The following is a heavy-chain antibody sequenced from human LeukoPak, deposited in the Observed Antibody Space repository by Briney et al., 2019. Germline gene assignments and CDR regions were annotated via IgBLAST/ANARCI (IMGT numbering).Heavy chain of an antibody. Sequence: ASVKVSCKAYGYTFMSHGISWVRQAPGQGLEWMGWISGSSSNTNYAQRLQGRVTMTTDTSTTTAYMELRSLRSDGTAVYYCARATGTWGHDGFDIWGQGTMVTVS. CDR1: GYTFMSHG. CDR3: ARATGTWGHDGFDI. V-gene: IGHV1-18*01. CDR2: ISGSSSNT. D-gene: IGHD3-16*01. J-gene: IGHJ3*02.